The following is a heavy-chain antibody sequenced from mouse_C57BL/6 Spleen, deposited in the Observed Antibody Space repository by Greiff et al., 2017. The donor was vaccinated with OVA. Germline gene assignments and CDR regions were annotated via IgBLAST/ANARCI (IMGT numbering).Heavy chain of an antibody. CDR1: GYTFTSYW. CDR2: IDPSDSYT. V-gene: IGHV1-69*01. CDR3: ATYGNCDDYAMDY. D-gene: IGHD2-1*01. Sequence: QVQLQQPGAELVMPGASVKLSCKASGYTFTSYWMHWVKQRPGQGLEWIGEIDPSDSYTNYNQKFKGKSTLTVDKSSSTAYMQLSSLTSEDSAVYYCATYGNCDDYAMDYWGQGTSVTVSS. J-gene: IGHJ4*01.